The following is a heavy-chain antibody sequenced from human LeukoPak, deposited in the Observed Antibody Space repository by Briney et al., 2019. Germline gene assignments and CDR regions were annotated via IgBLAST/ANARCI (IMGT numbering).Heavy chain of an antibody. J-gene: IGHJ4*02. V-gene: IGHV4-34*01. CDR1: GGSFSGYY. CDR3: ARGIDCSGGSCHSNYFDY. D-gene: IGHD2-15*01. CDR2: INHSGST. Sequence: SETLSLTCAVYGGSFSGYYWSWIRQPPGKGLEWIGEINHSGSTNYNPSLKSRVTISVDTSKNQFSLKLSSVTAADTAVYYCARGIDCSGGSCHSNYFDYWGQGTLVTVSS.